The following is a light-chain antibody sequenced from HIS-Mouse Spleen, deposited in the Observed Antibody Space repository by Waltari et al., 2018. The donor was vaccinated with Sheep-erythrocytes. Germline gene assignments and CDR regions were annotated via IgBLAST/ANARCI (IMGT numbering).Light chain of an antibody. CDR3: CSYAGSSTPWV. CDR1: STYVASYNL. V-gene: IGLV2-23*01. CDR2: EGS. J-gene: IGLJ3*02. Sequence: QSALTQPRSVSGSPAPSITISCTGTSTYVASYNLVSRYQQHPGKAPKLRIYEGSKRPSGVSNRFSGSKSGNTASLTISGLQAEDEADYYCCSYAGSSTPWVFGGGTKLTVL.